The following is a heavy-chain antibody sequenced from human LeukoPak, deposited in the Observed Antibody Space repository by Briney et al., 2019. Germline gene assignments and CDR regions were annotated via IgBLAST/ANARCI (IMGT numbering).Heavy chain of an antibody. J-gene: IGHJ4*02. V-gene: IGHV3-43D*03. D-gene: IGHD6-13*01. CDR3: AKDISVRGSGQQLVPQADY. CDR1: GFTFDDYA. Sequence: PGGSLRLSCAASGFTFDDYAMHWVRQAPGKGLEWVSLISWDGGSTYYADSVKGRFTISRDNSKNSLYLQMNSLRAEDTALYYCAKDISVRGSGQQLVPQADYWGQGTLVTVSS. CDR2: ISWDGGST.